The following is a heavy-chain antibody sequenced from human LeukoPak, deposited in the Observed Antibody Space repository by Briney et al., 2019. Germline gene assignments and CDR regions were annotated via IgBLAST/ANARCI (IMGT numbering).Heavy chain of an antibody. CDR1: GGSISSGSYY. V-gene: IGHV4-61*02. CDR3: ARLGSSWYGYYFDY. D-gene: IGHD6-13*01. CDR2: IYTSGST. Sequence: SETLSLTCTVSGGSISSGSYYWSWIRQPAGKGLEWIGRIYTSGSTNYNPSLKSRVTISVDTSKNQFSLKLSSVTAADTAVYYCARLGSSWYGYYFDYWGQGTLVTVSS. J-gene: IGHJ4*02.